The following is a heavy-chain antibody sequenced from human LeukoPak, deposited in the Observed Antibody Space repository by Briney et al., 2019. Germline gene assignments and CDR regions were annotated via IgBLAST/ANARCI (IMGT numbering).Heavy chain of an antibody. CDR3: ARALYSSSWYSFTSGY. J-gene: IGHJ4*02. CDR2: MNPNSGNT. D-gene: IGHD6-13*01. CDR1: YTFXXXX. V-gene: IGHV1-8*01. Sequence: YTFXXXXINWVRQATGQGLEWMGWMNPNSGNTGYAQKFQGRVTMTRNTSISTAYMELSSLRSEDTAVYYCARALYSSSWYSFTSGYWGQGTLVTVSS.